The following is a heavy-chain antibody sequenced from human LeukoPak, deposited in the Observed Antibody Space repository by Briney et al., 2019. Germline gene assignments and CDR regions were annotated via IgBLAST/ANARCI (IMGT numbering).Heavy chain of an antibody. V-gene: IGHV1-8*01. CDR3: ACYDSSGYYGAYGY. Sequence: ASVKVSCKASGYAFTSYDINWVRQATGQGLEWMGWMNPNSGNTGYAQKFQGRVTMTRNTSISTAYMELSSLRSEDTAVYYCACYDSSGYYGAYGYWGQGTLVTVSS. CDR1: GYAFTSYD. J-gene: IGHJ4*02. D-gene: IGHD3-22*01. CDR2: MNPNSGNT.